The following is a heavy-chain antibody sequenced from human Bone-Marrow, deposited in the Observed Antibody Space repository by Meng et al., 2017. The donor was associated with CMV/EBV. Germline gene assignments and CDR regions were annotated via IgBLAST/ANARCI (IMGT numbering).Heavy chain of an antibody. Sequence: GGSLRLSCAASGFNFDDYGMNRVRQAPGRGLEWVSGVNWNGGSTAYAGSVKGRFTISRDNAKNSLYLQMDSLRAEDTALYYCARGYFENRRGIDLWGQGTPVTVSS. CDR2: VNWNGGST. J-gene: IGHJ5*02. CDR1: GFNFDDYG. CDR3: ARGYFENRRGIDL. V-gene: IGHV3-20*04. D-gene: IGHD3-22*01.